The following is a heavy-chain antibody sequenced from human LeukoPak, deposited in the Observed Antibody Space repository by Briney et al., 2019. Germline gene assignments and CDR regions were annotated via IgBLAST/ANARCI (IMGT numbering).Heavy chain of an antibody. V-gene: IGHV1-2*02. Sequence: ASVKVSCKASGYTFTGYYMHWVRQAPGQGLEWMGWINPNTGGTDYAQKFQGRVTMTRDTSISTVYMEVSRLRSDDTAVYYCARDRGSDYWGQGTLVTVSS. CDR2: INPNTGGT. D-gene: IGHD3-10*01. CDR1: GYTFTGYY. J-gene: IGHJ4*02. CDR3: ARDRGSDY.